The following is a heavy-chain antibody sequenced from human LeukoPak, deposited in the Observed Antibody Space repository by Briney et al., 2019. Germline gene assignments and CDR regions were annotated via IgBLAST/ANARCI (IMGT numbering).Heavy chain of an antibody. V-gene: IGHV3-23*01. CDR3: AKRDSSGYYYVYYYYYGMDV. CDR2: ISGSGGST. D-gene: IGHD3-22*01. J-gene: IGHJ6*02. Sequence: GGSLRLSCAASGFTFSSYAMSWVRQAPGKGLEWVSAISGSGGSTYYADSVKGRFTISRDNSKNTLYLQMNSLRAEDTAVYYCAKRDSSGYYYVYYYYYGMDVWGQGTTVTVSS. CDR1: GFTFSSYA.